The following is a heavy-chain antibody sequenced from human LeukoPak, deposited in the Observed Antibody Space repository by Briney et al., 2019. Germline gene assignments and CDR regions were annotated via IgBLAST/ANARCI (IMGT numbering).Heavy chain of an antibody. Sequence: ASVKVSCKASGYTFTCYYMHWVRQAPGQGLEWMGWINPNSGGTNYAQKFQGRVTMTRDTSISTAYMELSRLRSDDTAVYYCARDRPRYTYYYDSSGSTEYFQHWGQGTLVTVSS. V-gene: IGHV1-2*02. CDR2: INPNSGGT. D-gene: IGHD3-22*01. CDR3: ARDRPRYTYYYDSSGSTEYFQH. J-gene: IGHJ1*01. CDR1: GYTFTCYY.